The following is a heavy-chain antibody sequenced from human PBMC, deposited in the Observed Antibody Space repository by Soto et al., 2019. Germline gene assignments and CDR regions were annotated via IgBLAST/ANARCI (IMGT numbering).Heavy chain of an antibody. Sequence: SVKVSCKASGGTFSSYAISWVRQVPGQGLEWMGGIIPIFGTATYEQKFQGKVTITADKSTSTAYMELSSLRFEDTAVYYCARGGNSYYYYGMDVWGQGTTVTVSS. CDR2: IIPIFGTA. J-gene: IGHJ6*02. V-gene: IGHV1-69*06. CDR3: ARGGNSYYYYGMDV. CDR1: GGTFSSYA. D-gene: IGHD2-21*02.